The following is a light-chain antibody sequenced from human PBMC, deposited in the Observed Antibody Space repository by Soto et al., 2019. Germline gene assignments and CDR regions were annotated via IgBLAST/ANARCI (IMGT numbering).Light chain of an antibody. V-gene: IGLV2-14*01. CDR3: SSYTTSDTWV. CDR2: EVT. J-gene: IGLJ3*02. Sequence: QSALTQPASVSGSPGQSITISCTGTSSDIGAYNHVSWYQQYPGKAPPLMIYEVTNRPSGVSSRFSGSKSGNTASLTSSGLQAEDEGDYYCSSYTTSDTWVFGGGTQLTVL. CDR1: SSDIGAYNH.